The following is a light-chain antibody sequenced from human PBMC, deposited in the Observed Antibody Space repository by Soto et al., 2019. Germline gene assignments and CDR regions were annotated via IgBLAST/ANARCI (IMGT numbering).Light chain of an antibody. V-gene: IGLV2-14*03. J-gene: IGLJ2*01. CDR3: SSYTSSTTPVV. Sequence: QSVLTQPASVSGSPGQSITISCTGTSSDVGGYNYVSWYQQHPGKAPKLMIYDVSNRPSGVSNRFSGSKSGNTASLTISGLQAEDEADYYCSSYTSSTTPVVLGGGTKVTV. CDR2: DVS. CDR1: SSDVGGYNY.